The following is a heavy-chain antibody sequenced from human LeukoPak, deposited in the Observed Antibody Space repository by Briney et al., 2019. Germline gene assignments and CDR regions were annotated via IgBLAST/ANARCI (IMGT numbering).Heavy chain of an antibody. Sequence: SETLSLTCTVSGGSISSYYWTWIRQHPGKGLEWIGYIYFSGSTYYNPSLKSRLTISVDPSKNQFSLKLTSVTAADTAVYYCTTSAGEWELLRGGDYFDYWGQGTLVTVSS. V-gene: IGHV4-59*06. D-gene: IGHD1-26*01. J-gene: IGHJ4*02. CDR1: GGSISSYY. CDR3: TTSAGEWELLRGGDYFDY. CDR2: IYFSGST.